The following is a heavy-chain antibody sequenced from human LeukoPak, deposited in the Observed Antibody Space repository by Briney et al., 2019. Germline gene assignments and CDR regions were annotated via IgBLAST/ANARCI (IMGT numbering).Heavy chain of an antibody. CDR3: ARNGAPDYGDYGYYYYYGMDV. V-gene: IGHV1-8*01. D-gene: IGHD4-17*01. J-gene: IGHJ6*02. CDR2: MNPNSGNT. Sequence: ASVKVSCKASGYTFTSYDINWVRQATGQGLEWMGWMNPNSGNTGYAQKFQGRVTITADESTSTAYMELSSLRSEDTAVYYCARNGAPDYGDYGYYYYYGMDVWGQGTTVTVSS. CDR1: GYTFTSYD.